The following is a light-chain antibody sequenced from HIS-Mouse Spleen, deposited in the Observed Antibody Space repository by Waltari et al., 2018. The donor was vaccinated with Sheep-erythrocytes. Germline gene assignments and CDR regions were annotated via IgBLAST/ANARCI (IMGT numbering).Light chain of an antibody. V-gene: IGLV1-44*01. Sequence: QSVLTQPPSASGTPGQRVTISCSGSSSNIGSNTVNWYQQLPGTAPKLLIYSNNTRPSGFPDRFSGSKSGTSASLAISGLQSEDEADYYCAAWDDSLNGYVFGTGTKVTVL. CDR3: AAWDDSLNGYV. CDR1: SSNIGSNT. J-gene: IGLJ1*01. CDR2: SNN.